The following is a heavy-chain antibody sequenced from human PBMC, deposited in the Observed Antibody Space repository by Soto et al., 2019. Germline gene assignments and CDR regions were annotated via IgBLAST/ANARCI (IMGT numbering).Heavy chain of an antibody. Sequence: QIALQESGPTVVKPTQTLTLTCTFSGFSLTTTGVGVGWIRHAPGKALEWLAMVYWNDERRYSPSLKSRLTITQDTSKNQVVLTITYMDPVETATYFCAHYDSSGYFSHFDSXGQGXXXTVSS. D-gene: IGHD3-22*01. CDR1: GFSLTTTGVG. CDR3: AHYDSSGYFSHFDS. J-gene: IGHJ4*02. CDR2: VYWNDER. V-gene: IGHV2-5*01.